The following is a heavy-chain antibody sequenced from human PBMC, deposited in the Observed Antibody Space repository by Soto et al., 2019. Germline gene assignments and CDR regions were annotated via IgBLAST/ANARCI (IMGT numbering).Heavy chain of an antibody. J-gene: IGHJ4*02. Sequence: QVPLQESGPRLVRPSGTLSLTCTVSSGSITSANWWSWVRQPPGRGLEWIGEIYHSGSTNYNLSHKSRATLSVDKSKNQYSLSLSSVTAADTAMYYCARRGGGVVLAATTPFDYWGQGTLVTVSS. CDR2: IYHSGST. V-gene: IGHV4-4*02. D-gene: IGHD2-15*01. CDR3: ARRGGGVVLAATTPFDY. CDR1: SGSITSANW.